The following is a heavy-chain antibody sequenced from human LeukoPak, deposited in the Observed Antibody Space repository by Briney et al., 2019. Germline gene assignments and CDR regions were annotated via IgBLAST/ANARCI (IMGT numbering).Heavy chain of an antibody. CDR2: MNPNSGNT. Sequence: ASVKVSCEASGYTFTSYDINWVRQATGQGLEWMGWMNPNSGNTGYAQKFQGRVTMTRNTSISTAYMELSSLRSEDTAVYYCARGQWDGEGYYFDYWGQGTLVTVSS. V-gene: IGHV1-8*01. D-gene: IGHD2-21*01. CDR3: ARGQWDGEGYYFDY. CDR1: GYTFTSYD. J-gene: IGHJ4*02.